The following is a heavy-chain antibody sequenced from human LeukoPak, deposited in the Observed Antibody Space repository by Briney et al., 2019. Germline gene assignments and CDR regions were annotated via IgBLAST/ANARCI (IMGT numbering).Heavy chain of an antibody. CDR1: GFTITTYW. CDR2: IKGDESAK. J-gene: IGHJ4*02. Sequence: GGSLRLSCAASGFTITTYWVAGVRQARGKGVEWVANIKGDESAKHQADSVKGRFTISRDNAQNSVYLQMSSLRVEDTAVYYCARDVGGSLDYWGQGTLVTVS. V-gene: IGHV3-7*01. CDR3: ARDVGGSLDY. D-gene: IGHD1-26*01.